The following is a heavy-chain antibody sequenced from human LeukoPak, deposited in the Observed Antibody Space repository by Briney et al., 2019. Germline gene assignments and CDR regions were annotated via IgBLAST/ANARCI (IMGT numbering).Heavy chain of an antibody. CDR1: GGSISSSSYY. CDR2: IYYSGST. CDR3: ARAPYYYDSSDYYYTD. D-gene: IGHD3-22*01. J-gene: IGHJ4*02. Sequence: SETLSLTCTVSGGSISSSSYYWGWIRQPPGKGLEWIGSIYYSGSTYYNPSLKSRVTISVDTSKNQFSLKLSSVTAADTAVYYCARAPYYYDSSDYYYTDWGQGTLVTVSS. V-gene: IGHV4-39*07.